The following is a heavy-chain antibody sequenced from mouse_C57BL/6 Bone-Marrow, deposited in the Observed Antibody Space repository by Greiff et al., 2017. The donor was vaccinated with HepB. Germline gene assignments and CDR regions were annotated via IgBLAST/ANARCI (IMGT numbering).Heavy chain of an antibody. D-gene: IGHD4-1*01. V-gene: IGHV5-6*02. CDR2: ISSGGSYT. CDR1: GFPFSSYG. Sequence: EVKLVESGGDLVKPGGSLKLSCAASGFPFSSYGMSWVRQTPDKRLAWVATISSGGSYTYYPDSVKGRFTISRDNAKNTLYLQMSSLQSEDTAMYYCARHSAGKRGFAYCGQGTLVTVSA. CDR3: ARHSAGKRGFAY. J-gene: IGHJ3*01.